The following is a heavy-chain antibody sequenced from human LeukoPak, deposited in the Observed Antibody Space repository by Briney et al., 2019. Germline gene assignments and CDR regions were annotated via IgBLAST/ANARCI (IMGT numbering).Heavy chain of an antibody. CDR3: ARDRFGELLWVYYYYYMDV. CDR2: MNPNSGNT. Sequence: GASVKVSCKASGYTFTSYDINWVRQATGQGLEWMGWMNPNSGNTGYAQKFQGRVTMTTDTSTSTAYMELRSLRSDDTAVYYCARDRFGELLWVYYYYYMDVWGKGTTVTVSS. V-gene: IGHV1-8*02. D-gene: IGHD3-10*01. CDR1: GYTFTSYD. J-gene: IGHJ6*03.